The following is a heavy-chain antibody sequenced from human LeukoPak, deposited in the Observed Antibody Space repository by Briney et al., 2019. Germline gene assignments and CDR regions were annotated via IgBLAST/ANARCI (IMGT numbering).Heavy chain of an antibody. J-gene: IGHJ5*02. D-gene: IGHD2-21*01. CDR3: ARVGVATSYYNWFDP. CDR2: IQQHGSAQ. CDR1: GFTLRPYW. Sequence: GRSLRLSRAASGFTLRPYWMSWVPHPPAKGLEWVANIQQHGSAQYSLASVRGRFTISRDNAKNSLYLQMNSLRGEDTAVYYCARVGVATSYYNWFDPWGQGTLVTVSS. V-gene: IGHV3-7*05.